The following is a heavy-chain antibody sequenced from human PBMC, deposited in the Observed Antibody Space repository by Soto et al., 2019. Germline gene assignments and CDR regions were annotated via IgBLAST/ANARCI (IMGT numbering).Heavy chain of an antibody. D-gene: IGHD1-1*01. CDR2: IYPGDSDT. CDR3: ARGWKVAGDAFDI. J-gene: IGHJ3*02. V-gene: IGHV5-51*01. Sequence: PGESLKISCKGSGYNFAVYWIGWVRQMPGKGLGWMGMIYPGDSDTRYSPSFQGQVTISVDKSISTAYLQWSSLKASDTAMYYCARGWKVAGDAFDIWGQGTMVTVSS. CDR1: GYNFAVYW.